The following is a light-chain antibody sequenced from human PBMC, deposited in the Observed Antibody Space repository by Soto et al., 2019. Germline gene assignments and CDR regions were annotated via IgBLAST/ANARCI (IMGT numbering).Light chain of an antibody. Sequence: DIQMTQSPSTLSASVGDRVTITCRASQSITTYVNWYQQKLGKAPTLLIYAASSLQSGVPSRFSGSGSGTDFTLTISSLQTEDFATYFCQQCYSSPRTFGQGTNVDIK. CDR1: QSITTY. V-gene: IGKV1-39*01. CDR2: AAS. CDR3: QQCYSSPRT. J-gene: IGKJ1*01.